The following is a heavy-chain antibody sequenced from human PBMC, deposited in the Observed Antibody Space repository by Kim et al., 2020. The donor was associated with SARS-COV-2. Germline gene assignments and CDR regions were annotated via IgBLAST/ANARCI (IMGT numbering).Heavy chain of an antibody. CDR3: ARAGSGLQYFDY. Sequence: SFVDAVKGRFTVARDNDKNSLYLEMNSLRAEDTAVYYCARAGSGLQYFDYWGQGTLVTVSS. D-gene: IGHD6-19*01. J-gene: IGHJ4*02. V-gene: IGHV3-7*03.